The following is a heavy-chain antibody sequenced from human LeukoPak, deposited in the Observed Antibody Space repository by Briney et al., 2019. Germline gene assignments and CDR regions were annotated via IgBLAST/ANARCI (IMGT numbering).Heavy chain of an antibody. V-gene: IGHV4-59*01. CDR3: AREGIVGALDY. D-gene: IGHD1-26*01. J-gene: IGHJ4*02. Sequence: SETLSLTCTVSGGSISTYQWSWIRQPAGKGLEWIGYIYYSGSTNYNPSLKSRVTTSVDTSKNQFSLKLSSVTAADTAVYYCAREGIVGALDYWGQGTLVTVSS. CDR1: GGSISTYQ. CDR2: IYYSGST.